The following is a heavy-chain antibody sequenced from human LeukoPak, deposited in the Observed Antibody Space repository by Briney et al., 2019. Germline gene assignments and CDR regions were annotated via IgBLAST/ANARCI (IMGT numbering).Heavy chain of an antibody. J-gene: IGHJ4*02. CDR2: TWYDGSNK. CDR3: AGNYGPSYFDY. CDR1: GFTFSNYG. V-gene: IGHV3-33*01. D-gene: IGHD3-10*01. Sequence: GRSLRLSCAASGFTFSNYGMHWVRQAPGKGLEWVAVTWYDGSNKYYADSVKGRFTISRDNSKNTLYLQMNSLRAEDTAVYYCAGNYGPSYFDYWGQGTLVTVSP.